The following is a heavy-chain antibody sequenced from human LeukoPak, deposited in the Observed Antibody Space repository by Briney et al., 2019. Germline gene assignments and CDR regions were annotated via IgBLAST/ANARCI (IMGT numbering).Heavy chain of an antibody. V-gene: IGHV3-74*01. CDR3: ARDDGDLDY. D-gene: IGHD4-17*01. CDR2: INSDGIST. Sequence: GGSLRISCAASGFTFSSYWMHWVRQAPGKGLVWVSRINSDGISTNYADSVKGRFTISRDNAKNTLNLQMDSLRAEDTAMYYCARDDGDLDYWGQGTLVTVSS. CDR1: GFTFSSYW. J-gene: IGHJ4*02.